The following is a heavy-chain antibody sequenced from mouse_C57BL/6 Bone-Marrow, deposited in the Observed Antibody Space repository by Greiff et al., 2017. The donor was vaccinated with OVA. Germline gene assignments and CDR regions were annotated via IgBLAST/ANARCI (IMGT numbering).Heavy chain of an antibody. V-gene: IGHV3-6*01. Sequence: VQLQQSGPGLVKPSQSLSLTCSVTGYSITSGYYWNWIRQFPGNKLEWMGYISYDGSNNYNPSLKNRISITRDTSKNQFFLKLNSVTTEDTATYYCARAGIPYYAMDYWGQGTSVTVSS. J-gene: IGHJ4*01. CDR3: ARAGIPYYAMDY. CDR2: ISYDGSN. CDR1: GYSITSGYY.